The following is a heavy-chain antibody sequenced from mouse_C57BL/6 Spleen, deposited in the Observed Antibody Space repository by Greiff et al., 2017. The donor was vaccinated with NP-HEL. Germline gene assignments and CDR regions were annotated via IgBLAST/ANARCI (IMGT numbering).Heavy chain of an antibody. V-gene: IGHV5-15*01. CDR2: ISNLAYSI. CDR1: GFTFSDYG. J-gene: IGHJ1*03. D-gene: IGHD1-1*01. CDR3: ARGNEDYGSSWYFDV. Sequence: EVQGVESGGGLVQPGGSLKLSCAASGFTFSDYGMAWVRQAPRKGPEWVAFISNLAYSIYYADTVTGRFTISRENAKNTLYLEMSSLRSEDTAMYYCARGNEDYGSSWYFDVWGTGTTVTVSS.